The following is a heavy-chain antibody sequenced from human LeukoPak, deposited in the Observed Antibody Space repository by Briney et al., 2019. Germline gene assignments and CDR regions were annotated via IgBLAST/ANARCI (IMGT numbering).Heavy chain of an antibody. CDR3: AREVYDSSGYDYYRPAFDI. J-gene: IGHJ3*02. CDR2: IYSGDST. CDR1: GFTVSSNY. V-gene: IGHV3-53*01. D-gene: IGHD3-22*01. Sequence: GGSLRLSCAASGFTVSSNYISWVRQAPGEGLEWVSVIYSGDSTYYAESVKGRFSISRDDAKNSLYLQMNSLRAEDTAVYYCAREVYDSSGYDYYRPAFDIWGQGTMVTVSS.